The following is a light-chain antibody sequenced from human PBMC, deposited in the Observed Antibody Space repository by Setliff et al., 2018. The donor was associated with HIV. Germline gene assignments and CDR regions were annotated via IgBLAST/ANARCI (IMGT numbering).Light chain of an antibody. V-gene: IGLV2-14*01. CDR3: SSYTNSVTVV. J-gene: IGLJ1*01. Sequence: QSALTQPASVSGSPGQSITISCTGTSGDVGFYNFVSWYQLHPGKAPKLIIYEVSNRPSGVSNRFSGSKSGNTASLTISGLQPEDGADYYCSSYTNSVTVVFGTGTRSPS. CDR2: EVS. CDR1: SGDVGFYNF.